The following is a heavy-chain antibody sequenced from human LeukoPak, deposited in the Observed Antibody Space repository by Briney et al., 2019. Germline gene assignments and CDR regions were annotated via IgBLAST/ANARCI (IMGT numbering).Heavy chain of an antibody. V-gene: IGHV4-4*07. CDR2: IYTSGST. D-gene: IGHD6-19*01. CDR3: ARDGSQWQVRRGRDWYFDL. J-gene: IGHJ2*01. CDR1: GGSISSYY. Sequence: SETLSLTCTVSGGSISSYYWSWIRQSAGKGLEWIGRIYTSGSTNYNPPLKSRVTMSVDTSKNQFSLKLSSVTAADTAVYYCARDGSQWQVRRGRDWYFDLWGRGTLVTVSS.